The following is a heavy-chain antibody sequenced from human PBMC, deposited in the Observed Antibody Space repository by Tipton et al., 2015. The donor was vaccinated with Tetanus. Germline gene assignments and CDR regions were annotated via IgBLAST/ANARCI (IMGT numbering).Heavy chain of an antibody. Sequence: AASGFTFDDYAMHWVRQAPEKGLEWVSLISWDGGSTYYADSVKGRFTISRDNSKNSLYLQMNSLRAEDTALYYCAKALDSSGSYGLRYWGQGTLVTVSS. V-gene: IGHV3-43D*04. J-gene: IGHJ4*02. CDR1: GFTFDDYA. D-gene: IGHD3-22*01. CDR2: ISWDGGST. CDR3: AKALDSSGSYGLRY.